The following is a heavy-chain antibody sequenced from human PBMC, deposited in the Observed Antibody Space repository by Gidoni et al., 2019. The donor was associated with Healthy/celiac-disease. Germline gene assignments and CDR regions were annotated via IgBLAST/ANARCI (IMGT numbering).Heavy chain of an antibody. CDR1: GGTFSSYA. Sequence: QVQLGQAGAEVKKPGSSVKVSCKASGGTFSSYAISRVRQAPGQWLEWMGEIIPIFGTANYAQKLQGRVTITADKSTSTAYMELSSLRSEDTAVYYCARGGDSSGYQPWGQGTLVTVSS. CDR3: ARGGDSSGYQP. D-gene: IGHD3-22*01. CDR2: IIPIFGTA. V-gene: IGHV1-69*06. J-gene: IGHJ5*02.